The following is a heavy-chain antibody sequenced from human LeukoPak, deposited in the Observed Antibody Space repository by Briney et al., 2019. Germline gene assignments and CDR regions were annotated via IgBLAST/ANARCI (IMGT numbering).Heavy chain of an antibody. D-gene: IGHD5-18*01. CDR2: IIPILGIA. CDR3: AREKRRYSYGSDY. Sequence: SVKVSCKASGGTFSSYAISWVRPAPGQGLAWMGRIIPILGIANYAQKFQGRVTITADKSTSTAYVELSSLRSEDTAVYYCAREKRRYSYGSDYWGQGTLVTVSS. V-gene: IGHV1-69*04. CDR1: GGTFSSYA. J-gene: IGHJ4*02.